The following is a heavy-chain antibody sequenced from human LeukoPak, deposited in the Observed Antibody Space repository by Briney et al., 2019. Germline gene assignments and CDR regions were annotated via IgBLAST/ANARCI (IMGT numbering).Heavy chain of an antibody. D-gene: IGHD3-3*01. Sequence: GGSLRLSGAASGFTFSSYSMNWVRQAPGKGLEWVSSISSSSSYIYYADSVKGRFTISRDNAKNSLYLQMNSLRAEDTAVYYCARETSSFWSAPWRAFDIWGQGTMVTVSS. V-gene: IGHV3-21*01. CDR2: ISSSSSYI. J-gene: IGHJ3*02. CDR3: ARETSSFWSAPWRAFDI. CDR1: GFTFSSYS.